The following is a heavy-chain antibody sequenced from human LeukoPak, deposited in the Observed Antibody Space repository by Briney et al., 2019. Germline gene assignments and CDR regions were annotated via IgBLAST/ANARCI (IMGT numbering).Heavy chain of an antibody. J-gene: IGHJ6*02. CDR1: GVSISSSNW. CDR3: ARNVIVVVPAAIDYYYYGMDV. Sequence: SGTLSLTCAVSGVSISSSNWWSWVRQPPGKGLEWIGEIYHSGSTNYNPSLKSRVTISVDKSKNQFSLKLSSVTAADTAVYYCARNVIVVVPAAIDYYYYGMDVWGQGTTVTVSS. V-gene: IGHV4-4*02. D-gene: IGHD2-2*02. CDR2: IYHSGST.